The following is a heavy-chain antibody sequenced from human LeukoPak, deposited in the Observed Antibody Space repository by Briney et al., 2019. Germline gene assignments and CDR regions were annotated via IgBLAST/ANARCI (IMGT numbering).Heavy chain of an antibody. Sequence: PGRSLRLSCAASGFTFSSYGMHWVRQAPGKGLEWVAVIWYDGSNKYYADSVKGRFTISRDNSKNTLYLQMNSLRAEDTAVYYCARVVDTAMAFDYWGQGTLVTVSS. D-gene: IGHD5-18*01. J-gene: IGHJ4*02. CDR3: ARVVDTAMAFDY. CDR2: IWYDGSNK. V-gene: IGHV3-33*01. CDR1: GFTFSSYG.